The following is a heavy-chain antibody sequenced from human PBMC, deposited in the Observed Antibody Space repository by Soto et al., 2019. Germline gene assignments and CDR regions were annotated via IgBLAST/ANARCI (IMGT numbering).Heavy chain of an antibody. V-gene: IGHV4-4*07. CDR1: GDSFSGYY. CDR2: VYTTGYT. Sequence: QVHLQESGPGLVKPSETLSLTCTVSGDSFSGYYWSWIRQAAGKGLQWIGRVYTTGYTNYNPALKSRVTVSVDTSKNQFSLKLASVTAADTAVYYCAREAAETVGDGYWWDPWGQGTLVTVSS. D-gene: IGHD6-13*01. CDR3: AREAAETVGDGYWWDP. J-gene: IGHJ5*02.